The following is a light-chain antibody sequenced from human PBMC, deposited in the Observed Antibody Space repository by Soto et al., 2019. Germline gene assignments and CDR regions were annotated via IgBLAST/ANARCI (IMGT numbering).Light chain of an antibody. J-gene: IGLJ1*01. Sequence: QPVLTQPASVSGSPGQSITISCTGTSSDVGVYDYVSWYQLHPGKAPKLMVFEVSNRPSGVSYRFSGSKSGNTASLTISGLQAEDEADYFCSSYSISTAYLFGTGTKLTVL. V-gene: IGLV2-14*01. CDR1: SSDVGVYDY. CDR2: EVS. CDR3: SSYSISTAYL.